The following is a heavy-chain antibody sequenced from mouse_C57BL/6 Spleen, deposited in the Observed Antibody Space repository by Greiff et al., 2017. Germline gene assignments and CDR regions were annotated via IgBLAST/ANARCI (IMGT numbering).Heavy chain of an antibody. V-gene: IGHV1-42*01. CDR3: ARRDGNPYYAMDY. CDR2: INPSTGGT. D-gene: IGHD2-1*01. Sequence: EVQVVESGPELVKPGASVKISCKASGYSFTGYYMNWVKQSPEKSLEWIGEINPSTGGTTYNQKFKAKATLTVDKSSSTAYMQLKSLTSEDSAVYYCARRDGNPYYAMDYWGQGTSVTVSS. CDR1: GYSFTGYY. J-gene: IGHJ4*01.